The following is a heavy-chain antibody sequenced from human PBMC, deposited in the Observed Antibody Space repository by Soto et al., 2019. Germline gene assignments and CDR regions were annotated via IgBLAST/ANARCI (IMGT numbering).Heavy chain of an antibody. D-gene: IGHD6-25*01. V-gene: IGHV4-34*01. J-gene: IGHJ6*02. CDR1: GGSISSYY. CDR2: INHSGST. Sequence: SETLSLTCTVSGGSISSYYWSWIRQPPGKGLECIGEINHSGSTNYNPSLKSRVTISVDTSKNQFSLKLSSVTAADTAVYYCARVRSRAAKAQYYYYYYGMDVWGQGTTDTVSS. CDR3: ARVRSRAAKAQYYYYYYGMDV.